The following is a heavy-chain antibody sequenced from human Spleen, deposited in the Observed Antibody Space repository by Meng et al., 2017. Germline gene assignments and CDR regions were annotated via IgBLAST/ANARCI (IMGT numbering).Heavy chain of an antibody. CDR3: ARGYGSGSYYTYYYYYGMDV. Sequence: SVKVSCKASGGNFSSYAISWVRQAPGQGLEWMGGIIPIFGTANYAQKFQGRVTITTDESTSTAYMELSSLRSEDTAVYYCARGYGSGSYYTYYYYYGMDVWGQGTTVTVSS. CDR2: IIPIFGTA. CDR1: GGNFSSYA. J-gene: IGHJ6*02. D-gene: IGHD3-10*01. V-gene: IGHV1-69*05.